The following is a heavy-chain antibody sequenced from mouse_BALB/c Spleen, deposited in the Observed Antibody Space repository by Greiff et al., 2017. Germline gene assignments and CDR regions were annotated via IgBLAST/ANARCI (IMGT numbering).Heavy chain of an antibody. V-gene: IGHV5-6*03. Sequence: EVKLVESGGGLVQPGGSRKLSCAASGFTFSSFGMHWVRQAPEKGLEWVATISDGGSYTYYPDSVKGRFTISRDNAKNNLYLQMSSLKSEDTAMYYCARGGVYYDYDKFAYWGQGTLVTVSA. CDR3: ARGGVYYDYDKFAY. CDR1: GFTFSSFG. J-gene: IGHJ3*01. CDR2: ISDGGSYT. D-gene: IGHD2-4*01.